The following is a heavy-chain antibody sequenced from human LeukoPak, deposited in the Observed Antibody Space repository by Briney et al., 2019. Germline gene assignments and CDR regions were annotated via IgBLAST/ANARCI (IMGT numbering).Heavy chain of an antibody. CDR1: GFTFSTYE. J-gene: IGHJ6*03. D-gene: IGHD2-15*01. V-gene: IGHV3-48*03. CDR3: AKQGSGCSGGSCYFLRGEHYYMDV. Sequence: GGSLRLSGAASGFTFSTYEMNWVRQAPGKGLEWVSYIHSSGSTIYYADSVKGRFTISRDNSKNTLYLQMNSLRAEDTAVYYCAKQGSGCSGGSCYFLRGEHYYMDVWGEGTTVTISS. CDR2: IHSSGSTI.